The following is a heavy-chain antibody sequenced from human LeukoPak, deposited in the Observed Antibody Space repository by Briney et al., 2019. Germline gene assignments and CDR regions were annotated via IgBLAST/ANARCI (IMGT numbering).Heavy chain of an antibody. Sequence: SVKVSCKASGGTFSSYAISWVRQAPGQGLEWMGRIIPIFGTANYAQKFQGRVTITTDEFTSTAYMELSSLRSEDTAVYYCAVTVTTKNYYYYYYMDVWGKGTTVTVSS. CDR3: AVTVTTKNYYYYYYMDV. CDR1: GGTFSSYA. CDR2: IIPIFGTA. D-gene: IGHD4-17*01. V-gene: IGHV1-69*05. J-gene: IGHJ6*03.